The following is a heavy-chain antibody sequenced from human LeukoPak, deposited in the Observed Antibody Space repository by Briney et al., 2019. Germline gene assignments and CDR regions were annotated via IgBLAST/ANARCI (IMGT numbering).Heavy chain of an antibody. J-gene: IGHJ4*02. Sequence: GGSLRLSCAASGFTFSSYSMSWVRQPPGKGLEWVSYISSGSDTIYYADSVKGRFTISRDNAKNSLYLQMNSLRDEDTAVYYCARKYEQTWGQGTLVTVSS. V-gene: IGHV3-48*02. CDR1: GFTFSSYS. CDR2: ISSGSDTI. CDR3: ARKYEQT. D-gene: IGHD2-2*01.